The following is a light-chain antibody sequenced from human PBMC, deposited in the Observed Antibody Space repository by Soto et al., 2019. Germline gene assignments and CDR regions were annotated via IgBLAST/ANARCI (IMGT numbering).Light chain of an antibody. V-gene: IGLV2-14*01. CDR1: SSDVGDYKY. Sequence: QSVLTQPASVSGSPGQSITISCTGTSSDVGDYKYVSWYQQHPGKAPKLMLYEVSNRPSGVSNRFSGSKSGNTASLTISGLQAEDEADYYCSSYTSSSTVGVFGGGTQLTVL. CDR3: SSYTSSSTVGV. J-gene: IGLJ3*02. CDR2: EVS.